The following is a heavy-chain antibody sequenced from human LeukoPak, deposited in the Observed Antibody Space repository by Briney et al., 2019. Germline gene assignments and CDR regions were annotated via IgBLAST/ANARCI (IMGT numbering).Heavy chain of an antibody. CDR3: ATVRPGEGYQLLVGDSYCFDY. J-gene: IGHJ4*02. Sequence: ASVKVSCKASGGTFSSYAISWVRQAPGQGLKWMGGIIPIFGTANYAQKFQGRGTITADESTSTAYMELSSLRSEDTAVYYCATVRPGEGYQLLVGDSYCFDYWGQGTLVTVSS. CDR2: IIPIFGTA. CDR1: GGTFSSYA. V-gene: IGHV1-69*13. D-gene: IGHD2-2*01.